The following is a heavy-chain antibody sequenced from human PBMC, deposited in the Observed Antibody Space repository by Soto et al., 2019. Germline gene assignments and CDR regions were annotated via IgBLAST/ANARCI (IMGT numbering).Heavy chain of an antibody. V-gene: IGHV3-30*18. CDR1: GFTFSSYG. CDR3: AKAGAGITIFGVVNEYDP. CDR2: ISYDGSNK. Sequence: GGSLRLSCAASGFTFSSYGMHWVRQAPGKGLGWVAVISYDGSNKYYADSVKGRFTISRDNSKNTLYLQMNSLRAEDTAVYYCAKAGAGITIFGVVNEYDPWGQGTLVTVSS. J-gene: IGHJ5*02. D-gene: IGHD3-3*01.